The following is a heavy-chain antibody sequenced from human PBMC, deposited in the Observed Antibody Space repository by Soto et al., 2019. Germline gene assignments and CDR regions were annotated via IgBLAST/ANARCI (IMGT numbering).Heavy chain of an antibody. Sequence: QVQLQESGPGLVKPSGTLSLTCAVSSASITSAYWWSWVRQPPGKGLEWFGEIHHDGSAYYNPTLKSRVTISVDKSENQFSLKLNSVTAADTAVYYCASHLTTPGTIGFDNWGQGALVTVSS. V-gene: IGHV4-4*02. CDR2: IHHDGSA. CDR3: ASHLTTPGTIGFDN. D-gene: IGHD3-9*01. J-gene: IGHJ4*02. CDR1: SASITSAYW.